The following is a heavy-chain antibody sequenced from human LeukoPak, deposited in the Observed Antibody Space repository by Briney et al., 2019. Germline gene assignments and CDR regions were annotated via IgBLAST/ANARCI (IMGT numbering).Heavy chain of an antibody. D-gene: IGHD1-26*01. CDR1: GFTFSSYD. Sequence: GGSLRLSCAASGFTFSSYDMNWVRQAPGKGLEWVSYISTRSYTKYYADSVKGRFTISRDNAKNSLYLQMNSLRDEGTAVYYCARDTSTWDQGAYYYGVDVWGQGTTVTVSS. J-gene: IGHJ6*02. CDR3: ARDTSTWDQGAYYYGVDV. CDR2: ISTRSYTK. V-gene: IGHV3-48*02.